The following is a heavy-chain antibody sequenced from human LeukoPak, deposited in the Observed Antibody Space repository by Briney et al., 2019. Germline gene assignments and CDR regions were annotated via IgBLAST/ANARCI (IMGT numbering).Heavy chain of an antibody. CDR1: GGSFSGYY. D-gene: IGHD3-3*01. J-gene: IGHJ5*02. CDR3: ARRWSWFDP. Sequence: ETLSLTCAVSGGSFSGYYWSWIRQPPGKGLEWIGEINHSGSTNYNPSLKSRVTISVDTSKNQFSLKLSSVTAADTAVYYCARRWSWFDPWGQGTLVTVSS. V-gene: IGHV4-34*01. CDR2: INHSGST.